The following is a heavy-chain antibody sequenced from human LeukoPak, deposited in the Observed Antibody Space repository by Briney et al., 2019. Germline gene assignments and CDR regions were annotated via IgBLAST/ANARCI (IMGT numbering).Heavy chain of an antibody. CDR3: ARHPTKYGGNDY. D-gene: IGHD4-23*01. V-gene: IGHV4-38-2*01. Sequence: ASETLSLTCAVSGYSISSGYYWGWIRQPPGKGLEWIGSIYHSGSTYYYPSLKSRVTISVDTSKNQFSLKLSSVTAADTAVYYCARHPTKYGGNDYWGQGTLVTVSS. CDR1: GYSISSGYY. J-gene: IGHJ4*02. CDR2: IYHSGST.